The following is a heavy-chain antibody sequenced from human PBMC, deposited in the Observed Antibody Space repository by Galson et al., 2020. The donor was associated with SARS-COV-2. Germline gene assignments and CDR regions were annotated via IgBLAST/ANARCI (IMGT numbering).Heavy chain of an antibody. CDR3: ASAQGIAAGLDY. V-gene: IGHV6-1*01. CDR1: GDSVSSLSAT. Sequence: SQTISLTCAISGDSVSSLSATWNWIRQSPSRGLEWLGRTYHRSQWYTDYAVTVESRIIISADTSKNQFSLHLNSVTTEDTAVYYCASAQGIAAGLDYWGQGTVVTVSS. J-gene: IGHJ4*02. D-gene: IGHD6-13*01. CDR2: TYHRSQWYT.